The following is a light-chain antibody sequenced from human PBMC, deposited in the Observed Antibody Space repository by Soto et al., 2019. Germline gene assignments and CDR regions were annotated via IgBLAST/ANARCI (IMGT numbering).Light chain of an antibody. V-gene: IGKV1-5*01. CDR2: DAS. J-gene: IGKJ5*01. CDR3: QQCNRYPIT. Sequence: IQMTQSPSTLSSSLGDRVAITCRASQSISSWLAWYQQKPGKAPKLLIYDASSLESGVPSRFSGSGSGTEFTLTISSLKNDDFATYYCQQCNRYPITFGQGTRLEIK. CDR1: QSISSW.